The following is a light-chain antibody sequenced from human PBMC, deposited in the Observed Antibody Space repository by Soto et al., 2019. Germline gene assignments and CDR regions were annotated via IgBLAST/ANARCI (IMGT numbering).Light chain of an antibody. CDR3: CSYAGRPYV. CDR2: EVT. CDR1: SSDVGAYNL. J-gene: IGLJ1*01. V-gene: IGLV2-23*02. Sequence: SVLTQPSSLSGAPGQSITISCTGNSSDVGAYNLVSWYQVHPGKAPKLMIFEVTKRPSGVSNRFSGSKSGNTASLTISGLHTEDEADYFCCSYAGRPYVFGTGTKVTVL.